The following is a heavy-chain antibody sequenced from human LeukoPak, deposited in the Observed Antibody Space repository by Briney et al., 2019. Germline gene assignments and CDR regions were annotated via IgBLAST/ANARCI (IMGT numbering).Heavy chain of an antibody. D-gene: IGHD6-19*01. V-gene: IGHV3-23*01. CDR2: ISGGGGST. CDR1: GVTFRSHV. J-gene: IGHJ4*02. Sequence: PGVSLRLYCTASGVTFRSHVMSWVRQARGKGLEWVSTISGGGGSTHYADSVTGRFSISRDNSKSTLYLQMHSLRAEDTAVYYCAKDHGSGWYGFDSWGQGTLVTVSS. CDR3: AKDHGSGWYGFDS.